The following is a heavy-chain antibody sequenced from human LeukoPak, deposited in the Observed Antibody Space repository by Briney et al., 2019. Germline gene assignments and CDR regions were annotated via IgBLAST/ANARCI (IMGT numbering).Heavy chain of an antibody. V-gene: IGHV4-59*08. CDR1: GGSINSYY. D-gene: IGHD3-22*01. CDR3: ARHEAYYDDRSDYYSAFDI. J-gene: IGHJ3*02. CDR2: ISDSGNT. Sequence: PSETLSLTCIVSGGSINSYYWSWIRQPPGKGLEWIGYISDSGNTNYNPSLESRVTISVDTSKSQFSLKLSSVTAADTAVYYCARHEAYYDDRSDYYSAFDIWGQGTMVTVSS.